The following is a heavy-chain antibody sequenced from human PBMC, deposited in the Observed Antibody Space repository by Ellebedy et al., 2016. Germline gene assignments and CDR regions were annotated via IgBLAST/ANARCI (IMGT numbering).Heavy chain of an antibody. V-gene: IGHV1-69*04. Sequence: ASVKVSCKASGGTFSSYAISWVRQAPGQGLEWMGRIIPILGIANYAQKFQGRVTITADKSTSTAYMELSSLRSEDTAVYYCARSREDGDYDGVDVWGQGTTVTVSS. CDR2: IIPILGIA. CDR3: ARSREDGDYDGVDV. D-gene: IGHD4-17*01. J-gene: IGHJ6*02. CDR1: GGTFSSYA.